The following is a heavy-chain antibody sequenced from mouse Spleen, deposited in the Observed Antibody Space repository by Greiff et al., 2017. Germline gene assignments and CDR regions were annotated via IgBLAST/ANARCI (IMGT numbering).Heavy chain of an antibody. D-gene: IGHD2-14*01. Sequence: EVQVVESGGGLVQPGGSLSLSCAASGFTFTDYYMSWVRQPPGKALEWLGFIRNKANGYTTEYSASVKGRFTISRDNSQSILYLQMNALRAEDSATYYCARYGYRTFDYWGQGTTLTVSS. CDR2: IRNKANGYTT. V-gene: IGHV7-3*01. J-gene: IGHJ2*01. CDR1: GFTFTDYY. CDR3: ARYGYRTFDY.